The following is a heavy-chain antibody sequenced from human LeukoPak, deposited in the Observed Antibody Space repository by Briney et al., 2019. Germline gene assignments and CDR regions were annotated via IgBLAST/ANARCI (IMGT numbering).Heavy chain of an antibody. Sequence: ASVKVSCKASGYTFTSYGISWVRQAPGQGLEWMGWISAYNGNTNYAQKLQGRVTMTTDTSTSTAYMELRSLRSDDTAVYYCAREMGGKSRGVFDMWGKGKMVTVFS. CDR2: ISAYNGNT. CDR1: GYTFTSYG. D-gene: IGHD4-23*01. CDR3: AREMGGKSRGVFDM. V-gene: IGHV1-18*01. J-gene: IGHJ3*02.